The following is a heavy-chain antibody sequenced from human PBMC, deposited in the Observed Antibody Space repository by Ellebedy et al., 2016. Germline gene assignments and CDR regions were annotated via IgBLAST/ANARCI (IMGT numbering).Heavy chain of an antibody. CDR1: GGSISSSSYY. V-gene: IGHV4-39*07. J-gene: IGHJ4*02. CDR3: ARLYGDYLKADY. D-gene: IGHD4-17*01. CDR2: IYYSGST. Sequence: SETLSLXCTVSGGSISSSSYYWGWIRRPPGKGLEWIGSIYYSGSTYYNPSLKSRVTISVDTSKNQFSLKLSSVTAADTAVYYCARLYGDYLKADYWGQGTLVTVSS.